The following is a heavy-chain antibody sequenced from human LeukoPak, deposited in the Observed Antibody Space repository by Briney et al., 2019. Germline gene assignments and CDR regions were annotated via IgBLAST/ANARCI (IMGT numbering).Heavy chain of an antibody. D-gene: IGHD1-26*01. CDR3: ARGSYRPDY. CDR2: ISSSGSTI. J-gene: IGHJ4*02. V-gene: IGHV3-48*03. CDR1: GFTFSSYE. Sequence: GGSLRLSCAASGFTFSSYEMNWVRQAPGQGLEWVSYISSSGSTIYYADSVKGRFTVSRDNAENSLYLQMNSLRAEDTAVYYCARGSYRPDYWGQGTLVTVSS.